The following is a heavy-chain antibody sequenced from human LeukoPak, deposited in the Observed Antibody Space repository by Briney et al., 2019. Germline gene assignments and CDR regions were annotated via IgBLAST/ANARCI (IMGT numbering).Heavy chain of an antibody. Sequence: PSETLSLTCTVSGGSVSRVSLYWAWIRQSPGKGLEWIGCVYYTGSTDYNPSLKSRVSISIDTSKNQFSLKLNSVTAADTAVYYCARGGPSWWYGIDTWGQGTMVTVSS. CDR2: VYYTGST. D-gene: IGHD2-15*01. CDR3: ARGGPSWWYGIDT. CDR1: GGSVSRVSLY. J-gene: IGHJ3*02. V-gene: IGHV4-61*01.